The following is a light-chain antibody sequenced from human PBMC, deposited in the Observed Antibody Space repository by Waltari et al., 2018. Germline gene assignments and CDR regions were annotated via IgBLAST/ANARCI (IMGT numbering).Light chain of an antibody. Sequence: EIVLTQSPATLSLSPGERATLSCRARQSVSSYLAWYQQKPGQAPRLLIYDASNRATGIPARFSGSGSGTDFTLTISSLEPEDFAVYYCQQRSNWPRATFGQGTKVEIK. CDR2: DAS. V-gene: IGKV3-11*01. CDR1: QSVSSY. J-gene: IGKJ1*01. CDR3: QQRSNWPRAT.